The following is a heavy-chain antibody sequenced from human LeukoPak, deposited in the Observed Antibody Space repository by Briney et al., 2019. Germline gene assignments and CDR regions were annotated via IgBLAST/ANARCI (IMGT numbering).Heavy chain of an antibody. V-gene: IGHV3-23*01. J-gene: IGHJ4*02. CDR1: GFTFSNYA. Sequence: GGSLRLSCVASGFTFSNYAMSWVRQAPEKGLDWVSVISGSAHKIRYADSVKGRFTISRDNSENTVYLQMNNLRAEDTALYYCAGRITGYSSGYVYWGQGTLVTVSS. CDR3: AGRITGYSSGYVY. D-gene: IGHD5-18*01. CDR2: ISGSAHKI.